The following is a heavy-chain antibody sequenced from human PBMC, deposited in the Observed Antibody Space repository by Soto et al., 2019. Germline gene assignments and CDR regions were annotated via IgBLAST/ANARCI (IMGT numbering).Heavy chain of an antibody. CDR2: IIPIFGTA. CDR3: ARVWPRGLYDSSVYYEGSIAY. Sequence: QVQLVQSGAEVKKPGSSVKVSCKASGGTFSSYAISWVRQAPGQGLEWMGGIIPIFGTANYAQKFQGRVPSTADESTSKAYMELSSLRSEDTAVYSCARVWPRGLYDSSVYYEGSIAYWGQGTLVTVSS. J-gene: IGHJ4*02. D-gene: IGHD3-22*01. V-gene: IGHV1-69*01. CDR1: GGTFSSYA.